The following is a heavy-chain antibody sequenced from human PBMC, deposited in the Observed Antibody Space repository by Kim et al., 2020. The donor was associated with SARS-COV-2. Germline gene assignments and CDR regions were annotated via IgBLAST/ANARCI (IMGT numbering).Heavy chain of an antibody. CDR3: VRGPAS. J-gene: IGHJ5*02. CDR2: INSDGTSI. Sequence: GGSLRLSCAASGFSFSDYSMTWIRQAPGKGLEWLAYINSDGTSIKYADSVNGRFTISRDNAQKSLSLQMNSLTPEDTAVYYCVRGPASWGKGSLVTASP. CDR1: GFSFSDYS. V-gene: IGHV3-11*01.